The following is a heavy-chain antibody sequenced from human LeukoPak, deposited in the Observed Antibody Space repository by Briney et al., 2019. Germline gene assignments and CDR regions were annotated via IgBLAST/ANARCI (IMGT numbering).Heavy chain of an antibody. CDR1: GYTFTSYG. CDR3: ARGRKFGARGYCSGGSCYKVYGMDV. D-gene: IGHD2-15*01. CDR2: ISAYNGNT. Sequence: ASVKVSCTASGYTFTSYGISWVRQAPGQGLEWMGWISAYNGNTNYAQKLQGRVTMTTDTSTSTAYMELRSLRSDDTAVYYCARGRKFGARGYCSGGSCYKVYGMDVWGQGTTVTVSS. J-gene: IGHJ6*02. V-gene: IGHV1-18*01.